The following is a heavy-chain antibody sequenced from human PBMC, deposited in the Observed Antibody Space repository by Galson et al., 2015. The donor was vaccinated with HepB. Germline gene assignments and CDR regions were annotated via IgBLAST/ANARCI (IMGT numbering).Heavy chain of an antibody. Sequence: SVKVSCKASGYTFTSYGISWVRQAPGQGLEWMGWISAYNGNTNYAQKLQGRVTMTTDTSTSTAYMELRSLRSDDTAVYYCARESSTSCYRWPYYDILTGYYPTCYFDYWGQGTLVTVSS. CDR2: ISAYNGNT. D-gene: IGHD3-9*01. CDR3: ARESSTSCYRWPYYDILTGYYPTCYFDY. J-gene: IGHJ4*02. V-gene: IGHV1-18*04. CDR1: GYTFTSYG.